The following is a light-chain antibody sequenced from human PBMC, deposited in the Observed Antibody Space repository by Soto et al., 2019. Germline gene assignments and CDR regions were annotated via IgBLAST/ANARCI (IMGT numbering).Light chain of an antibody. J-gene: IGKJ5*01. Sequence: AIEMTQSPSSLSASVGDRVTITCRASQGIRNDLGWYQQKPGKAPKILIYGASRLQSGVPSRFGGSGSGTDFTLNISSLQPEDFATYYCLQDNNYPITFGQGTRLEIK. CDR3: LQDNNYPIT. CDR1: QGIRND. CDR2: GAS. V-gene: IGKV1-6*01.